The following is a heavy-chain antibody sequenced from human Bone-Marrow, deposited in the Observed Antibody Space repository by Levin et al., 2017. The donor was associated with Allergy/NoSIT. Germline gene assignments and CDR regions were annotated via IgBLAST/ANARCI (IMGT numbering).Heavy chain of an antibody. D-gene: IGHD3-22*01. CDR2: ISYDGSNK. V-gene: IGHV3-30*18. Sequence: GGSLRLSCAASGFTFSSYGMHWVRQAPGKGLEWVAVISYDGSNKYYADSEKGRFTISRDNSKNTLYLQMNSLRAEDTAVYYCAKDRGYYFDYWGQGTLVTVSS. CDR3: AKDRGYYFDY. CDR1: GFTFSSYG. J-gene: IGHJ4*02.